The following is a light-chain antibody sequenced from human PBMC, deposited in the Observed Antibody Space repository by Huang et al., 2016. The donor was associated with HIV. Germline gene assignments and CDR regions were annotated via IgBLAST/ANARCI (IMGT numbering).Light chain of an antibody. CDR1: QSLLPQSSRRNF. V-gene: IGKV4-1*01. CDR3: QQSFGRQPT. CDR2: WAS. Sequence: IVMTQDPASLAVSLGERAAINCKSSQSLLPQSSRRNFVAWYQQKSGQSPKLRIYWASVRESGVPERFSASGSGTNFTFTIGNLQPEDVATYYCQQSFGRQPTFGQGTKVEL. J-gene: IGKJ1*01.